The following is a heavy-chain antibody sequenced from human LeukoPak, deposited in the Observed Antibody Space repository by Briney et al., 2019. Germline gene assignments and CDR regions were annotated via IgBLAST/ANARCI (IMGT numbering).Heavy chain of an antibody. CDR1: GGSINTGSYY. CDR3: VRGSTLRHYQY. D-gene: IGHD3-16*01. Sequence: SETLSLTCTVSGGSINTGSYYWGWIRQPPGKGLEFIGSFYYDGSTYYNPSLKSRVTLSVDMSKNQFSLKLSSVTAADTAVYYCVRGSTLRHYQYWGQGTLVTVSS. CDR2: FYYDGST. V-gene: IGHV4-39*01. J-gene: IGHJ4*02.